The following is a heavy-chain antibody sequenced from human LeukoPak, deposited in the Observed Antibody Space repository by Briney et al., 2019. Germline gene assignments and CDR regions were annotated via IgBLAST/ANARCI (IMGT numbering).Heavy chain of an antibody. V-gene: IGHV3-23*01. Sequence: PVGSLRLSCAASGFTFTNYAMSWVRQTPGKGLEWVSGMSGRGVSTYYADSVKGRFTISSDNSKNTLYLQMNSLRAEDTAIYYCAKDCNGGNCYIDYWGQGTLVTVAS. CDR3: AKDCNGGNCYIDY. J-gene: IGHJ4*02. CDR2: MSGRGVST. D-gene: IGHD2-15*01. CDR1: GFTFTNYA.